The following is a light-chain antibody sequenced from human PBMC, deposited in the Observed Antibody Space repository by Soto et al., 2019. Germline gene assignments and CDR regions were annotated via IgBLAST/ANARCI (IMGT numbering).Light chain of an antibody. CDR2: AAS. Sequence: DIQMAQSPSSLSASVGDRVTITCRASQSISNYLNWYQQKSGEVPKLLIYAASRLHSGVPSRFSGSGSGTDFTLTISSLQPEDFATYHCQHTYRTFGQGPKVELK. CDR3: QHTYRT. J-gene: IGKJ1*01. V-gene: IGKV1-39*01. CDR1: QSISNY.